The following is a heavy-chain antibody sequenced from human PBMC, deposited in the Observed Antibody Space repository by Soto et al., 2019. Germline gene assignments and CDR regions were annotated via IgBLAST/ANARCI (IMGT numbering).Heavy chain of an antibody. V-gene: IGHV3-53*02. CDR3: ARDREYYDVSTGLYYYALDV. Sequence: EVQLVETGGGLIQPGGSLRLSCAASGFTFSGNYMSWVRQAPGKGLEWVSVIYSDGTTYYADSVKGRFTSSRDNSKNTMYLQMNSLRTEDTAVYYCARDREYYDVSTGLYYYALDVWGQGTTVTVS. CDR1: GFTFSGNY. D-gene: IGHD3-9*01. J-gene: IGHJ6*02. CDR2: IYSDGTT.